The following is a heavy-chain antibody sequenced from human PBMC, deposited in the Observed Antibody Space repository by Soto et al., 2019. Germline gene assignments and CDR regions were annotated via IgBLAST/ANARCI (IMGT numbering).Heavy chain of an antibody. V-gene: IGHV3-23*01. CDR2: ISGSGGST. D-gene: IGHD6-19*01. J-gene: IGHJ4*02. CDR3: AKHTTGAVAGTCFDY. Sequence: GGSLRLSCAASGFTFSSYAMSWVRQAPGKGLEWVSAISGSGGSTYYADSVKGRFTISRDNSKNTLYLQMNSLRAEDTAVYYCAKHTTGAVAGTCFDYWGQGTLVTVSS. CDR1: GFTFSSYA.